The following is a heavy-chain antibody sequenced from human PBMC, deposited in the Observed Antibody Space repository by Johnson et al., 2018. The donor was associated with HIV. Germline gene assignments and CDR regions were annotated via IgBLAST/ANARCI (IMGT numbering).Heavy chain of an antibody. CDR1: GFTFSNSA. CDR3: ARDRSLWFRELWPRDAFDM. Sequence: QVQLVESGGGVVQPGRALRLSCAASGFTFSNSAMHWVRQAPGKGLEWVAVISYDGDNIYYADSVKGRFTLSRDNSKNTLYLQMNSLRVADTAVYYCARDRSLWFRELWPRDAFDMWGQGTKITVSS. V-gene: IGHV3-30-3*01. J-gene: IGHJ3*02. CDR2: ISYDGDNI. D-gene: IGHD3-10*01.